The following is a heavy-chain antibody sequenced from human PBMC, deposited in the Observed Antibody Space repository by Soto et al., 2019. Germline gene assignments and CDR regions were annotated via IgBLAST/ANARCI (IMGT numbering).Heavy chain of an antibody. CDR3: ASGGSSLIFAS. V-gene: IGHV3-74*01. D-gene: IGHD6-6*01. CDR1: GFTFRSYW. J-gene: IGHJ4*02. Sequence: GGSLRLSCAASGFTFRSYWMQWVRQAPGKGLVWVSWINSDGSSTSYADSVKGRFTISRDNAKNTLYLQMNSLRAEDTAVYYCASGGSSLIFASWGKGTLVPVSS. CDR2: INSDGSST.